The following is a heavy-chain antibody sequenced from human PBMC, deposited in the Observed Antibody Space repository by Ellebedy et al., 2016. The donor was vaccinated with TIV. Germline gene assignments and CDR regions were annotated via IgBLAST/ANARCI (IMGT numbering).Heavy chain of an antibody. CDR2: ISTGSSYI. J-gene: IGHJ4*02. D-gene: IGHD2-15*01. CDR3: ARNRYCSAGDCYALGY. V-gene: IGHV3-21*01. Sequence: GESLKISCAASGFTFTDYDMNWVRLAPGKGVEWVSSISTGSSYIYYADSVKGRFTIYRDNSKDTVFLQMNSLRAEDTAVYYCARNRYCSAGDCYALGYWGQGTLVTVSS. CDR1: GFTFTDYD.